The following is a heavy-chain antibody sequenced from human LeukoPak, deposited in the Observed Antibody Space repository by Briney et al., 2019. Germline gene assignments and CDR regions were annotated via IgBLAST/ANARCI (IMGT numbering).Heavy chain of an antibody. Sequence: GASVKVSCKASGYTFTSYGISWVRQAPGQGLEWMGWISAYNGNTNYAQKLQGRVTMTTDTSTSTAYMELRSLRSDDTAVYYCARDPHKGYSSGWYADWGQGTLVTVSS. CDR1: GYTFTSYG. D-gene: IGHD6-19*01. CDR3: ARDPHKGYSSGWYAD. V-gene: IGHV1-18*01. J-gene: IGHJ4*02. CDR2: ISAYNGNT.